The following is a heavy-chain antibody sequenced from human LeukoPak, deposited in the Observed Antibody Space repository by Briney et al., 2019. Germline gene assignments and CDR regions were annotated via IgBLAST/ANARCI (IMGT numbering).Heavy chain of an antibody. D-gene: IGHD4-17*01. J-gene: IGHJ4*02. V-gene: IGHV4-59*11. CDR1: GGSISSHY. CDR3: ARVRMTTVTFDY. CDR2: IYYSGST. Sequence: SETLSLTCTVSGGSISSHYWSWIRQPPGKGLEWIGYIYYSGSTNYNPSLKSRVTISVDTSKNQFPLKLSSVTAADTAVYYCARVRMTTVTFDYWGQGTLVTVSS.